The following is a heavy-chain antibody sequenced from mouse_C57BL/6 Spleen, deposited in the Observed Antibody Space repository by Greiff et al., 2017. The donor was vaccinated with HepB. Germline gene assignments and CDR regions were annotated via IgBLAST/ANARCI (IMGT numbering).Heavy chain of an antibody. V-gene: IGHV5-4*01. CDR2: ISDGGSYT. Sequence: EVQGVESGGGLVKPGGSLKLSCAASGFTFSSYAMSWVRQTPEKRLEWVATISDGGSYTYYPDNVKGRFTISRDNAKNNLYLQMSHLKSEDTAMYYCAREDDGYYDAMDYWGQGTSVTVSS. J-gene: IGHJ4*01. CDR1: GFTFSSYA. D-gene: IGHD2-3*01. CDR3: AREDDGYYDAMDY.